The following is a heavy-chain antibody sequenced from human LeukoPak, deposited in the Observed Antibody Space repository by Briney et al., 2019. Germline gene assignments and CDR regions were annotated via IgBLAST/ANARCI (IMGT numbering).Heavy chain of an antibody. D-gene: IGHD3-22*01. J-gene: IGHJ5*02. V-gene: IGHV4-4*02. Sequence: PSGTLSLTCDVSGGSISTSNWWSWVRQSPGMGLEWIGDTYQTGRTNYNPSLKSRVTMSVDKAKNQFSLNLTSVTAADTAVYYCARSLYYYDSSYPWFDPWGQGTLVTVSS. CDR2: TYQTGRT. CDR3: ARSLYYYDSSYPWFDP. CDR1: GGSISTSNW.